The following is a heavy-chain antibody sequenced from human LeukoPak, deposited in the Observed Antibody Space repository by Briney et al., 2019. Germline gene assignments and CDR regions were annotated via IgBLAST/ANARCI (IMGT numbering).Heavy chain of an antibody. V-gene: IGHV4-4*07. J-gene: IGHJ6*03. CDR3: PRANRYSGSWGPRYKDV. CDR1: GGSISSYY. D-gene: IGHD6-13*01. CDR2: IYTSGST. Sequence: SETLSLTCTVSGGSISSYYWSWIRQPAGKGLEWIGRIYTSGSTNHNPSLKSRVTMSVDTSKNQFSLKLSSVTAADTAVYYGPRANRYSGSWGPRYKDVLGKGTTVNV.